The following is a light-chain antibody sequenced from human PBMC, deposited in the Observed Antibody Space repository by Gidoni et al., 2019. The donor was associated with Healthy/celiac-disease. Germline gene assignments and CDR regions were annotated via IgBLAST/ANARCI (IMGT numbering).Light chain of an antibody. CDR2: AAA. Sequence: DIQMTQSPSSLSASVGDRVTITCRASQSISSYFNWYQQKPGKAPKLLIYAAASLQSGVPSRFSGSGSGTDFTLTISSLQPEDFATYYCQQSYSTHPFTFGPGTKVDIK. J-gene: IGKJ3*01. CDR1: QSISSY. CDR3: QQSYSTHPFT. V-gene: IGKV1-39*01.